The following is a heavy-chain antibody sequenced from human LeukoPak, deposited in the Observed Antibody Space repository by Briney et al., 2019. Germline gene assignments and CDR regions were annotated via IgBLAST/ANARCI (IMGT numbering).Heavy chain of an antibody. CDR2: TSNSGSTK. J-gene: IGHJ4*02. V-gene: IGHV3-11*01. CDR3: ARDQGGYYSSSWVFDY. D-gene: IGHD6-13*01. Sequence: PGGSLRLPCTASGFTFSDYYMNWIRQAPGKGLEWVSYTSNSGSTKSYADSVEGRFTISRDNAKNSLYLQMNSLRAEDTAVYYCARDQGGYYSSSWVFDYWGQGTLVTVSS. CDR1: GFTFSDYY.